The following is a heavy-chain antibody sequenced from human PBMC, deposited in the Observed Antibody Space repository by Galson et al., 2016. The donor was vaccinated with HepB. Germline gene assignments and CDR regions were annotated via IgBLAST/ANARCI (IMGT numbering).Heavy chain of an antibody. V-gene: IGHV6-1*01. CDR2: TYRRSTYYK. D-gene: IGHD3-16*01. CDR3: ARGAHSTFDV. J-gene: IGHJ3*01. Sequence: CAISGDSVSSNSVAWNWIRQSPSRGPEWLGRTYRRSTYYKDDTESVKGRITINTDTSKNQFSLQLNSVTPEDTAVYYCARGAHSTFDVWGQGTMVTVSS. CDR1: GDSVSSNSVA.